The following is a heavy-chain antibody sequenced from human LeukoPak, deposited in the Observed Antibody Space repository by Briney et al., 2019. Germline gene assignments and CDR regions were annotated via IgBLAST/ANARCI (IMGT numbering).Heavy chain of an antibody. CDR3: ARDTRWELPYYFDY. CDR2: INTNTGNP. Sequence: ASVKVSCKASGYTFTSYAMNWVRQAPGQGLEWMGWINTNTGNPTYAQGFTGRFVFSLDTSVSTAYLQISSLKAEDTAVYYCARDTRWELPYYFDYWGQGTLVTVSS. V-gene: IGHV7-4-1*02. CDR1: GYTFTSYA. J-gene: IGHJ4*02. D-gene: IGHD1-26*01.